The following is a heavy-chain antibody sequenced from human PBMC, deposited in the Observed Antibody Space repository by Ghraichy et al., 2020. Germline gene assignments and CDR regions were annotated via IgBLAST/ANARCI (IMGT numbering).Heavy chain of an antibody. CDR1: GDSVSNNGAA. V-gene: IGHV6-1*01. CDR3: VKSHSSATPPLYGMDV. J-gene: IGHJ6*02. D-gene: IGHD6-25*01. Sequence: SQTLSLTCVISGDSVSNNGAAWNWIRQSPSRGLGWLGRTYYRSKWYNDYALSVKSRITINADTSKNQYSLQVNSVTPEDTAVYYCVKSHSSATPPLYGMDVWGQGTAVTVSS. CDR2: TYYRSKWYN.